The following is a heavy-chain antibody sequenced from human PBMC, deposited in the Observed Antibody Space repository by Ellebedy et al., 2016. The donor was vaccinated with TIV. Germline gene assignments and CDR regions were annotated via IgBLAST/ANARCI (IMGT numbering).Heavy chain of an antibody. CDR1: GFTFSSYA. D-gene: IGHD3-16*01. CDR3: ARGMRVMSYYYGMDV. J-gene: IGHJ6*02. CDR2: IKEDGSEK. Sequence: GESLKISCAASGFTFSSYAMNWVRQAPGKGLEWVANIKEDGSEKYYVDSVKGRFTISRDNAKNSLYLQMNSLRAEDTAVYHCARGMRVMSYYYGMDVWGQGTTVTVSS. V-gene: IGHV3-7*04.